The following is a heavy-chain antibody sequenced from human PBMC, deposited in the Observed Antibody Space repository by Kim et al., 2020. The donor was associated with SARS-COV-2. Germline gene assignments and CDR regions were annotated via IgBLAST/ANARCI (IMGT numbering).Heavy chain of an antibody. V-gene: IGHV4-31*03. D-gene: IGHD3-22*01. Sequence: SETLSLTCTVPGGSISSGGYYWSWIRQHPGKGLEWIGYIYSSGRTYYNPSLMSRITISVDTSKNQFSLKLSSVTAADTAVYYCARSLDYYDSSASYAGARGIHYWAQGTPVTVSS. CDR3: ARSLDYYDSSASYAGARGIHY. J-gene: IGHJ4*02. CDR2: IYSSGRT. CDR1: GGSISSGGYY.